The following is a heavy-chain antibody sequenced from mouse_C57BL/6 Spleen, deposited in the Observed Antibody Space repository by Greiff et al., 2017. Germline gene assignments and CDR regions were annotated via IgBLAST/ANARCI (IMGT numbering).Heavy chain of an antibody. CDR2: IYPGVGDT. V-gene: IGHV1-82*01. J-gene: IGHJ4*01. Sequence: QVQLQQSGPELVKPGASVKISCKASGYAFSSSWMNWVKQRPGQGLEWIGRIYPGVGDTNYNGKFKGKATLTAVKSSSTAYMQLSSLTSEDSAVYFCARFYDGYSYYAMDYWGQGTSVTVSS. D-gene: IGHD2-3*01. CDR3: ARFYDGYSYYAMDY. CDR1: GYAFSSSW.